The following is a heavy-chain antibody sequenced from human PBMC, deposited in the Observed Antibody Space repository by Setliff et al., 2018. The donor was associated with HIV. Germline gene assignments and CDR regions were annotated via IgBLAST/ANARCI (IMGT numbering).Heavy chain of an antibody. V-gene: IGHV1-2*06. Sequence: ASVKVSCKASGYTFINFYIYWVRQAPGQGLEWVGRVSPNSGGTDYSQKFQGRVSMTRDTSTNTAYLDLTNLTSDDTAVYFCVKDGGPWGSGDWGQGTLVTVSS. J-gene: IGHJ4*02. CDR1: GYTFINFY. CDR2: VSPNSGGT. D-gene: IGHD7-27*01. CDR3: VKDGGPWGSGD.